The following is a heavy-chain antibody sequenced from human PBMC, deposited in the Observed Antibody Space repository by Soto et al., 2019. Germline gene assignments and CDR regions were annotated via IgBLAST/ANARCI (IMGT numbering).Heavy chain of an antibody. CDR1: GGAISSGGYY. D-gene: IGHD2-15*01. CDR2: IYYSGST. J-gene: IGHJ4*02. V-gene: IGHV4-31*11. Sequence: LSLTCAVSGGAISSGGYYWSWIRQHPGKGLEWIGYIYYSGSTYYNPSLKSRVTISVDTSKDQFSLKLSSVTAADTAVYYCARRYGGNFDYWGQGTPVTVSS. CDR3: ARRYGGNFDY.